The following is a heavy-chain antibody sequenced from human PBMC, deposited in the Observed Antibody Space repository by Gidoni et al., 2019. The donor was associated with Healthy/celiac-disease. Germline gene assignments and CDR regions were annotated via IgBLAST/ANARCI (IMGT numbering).Heavy chain of an antibody. V-gene: IGHV4-34*01. J-gene: IGHJ4*02. CDR2: INHSGST. Sequence: QVQLQQWGAGLLKPSETLSLTCAVYGGSFSGYYWSWIRQPPGKGLGWIGEINHSGSTNYNPSLKSRVTISVDTSKNQFSLNLSSVTAADTAVYYCARGPRGSGSYYRDFDYWGQGTLVTVSS. CDR1: GGSFSGYY. D-gene: IGHD3-10*01. CDR3: ARGPRGSGSYYRDFDY.